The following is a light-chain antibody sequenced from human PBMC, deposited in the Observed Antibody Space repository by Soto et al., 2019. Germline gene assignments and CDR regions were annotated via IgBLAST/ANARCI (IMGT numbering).Light chain of an antibody. CDR3: SSYTTSGAYV. Sequence: QSALTQPASVSGSPGQSITISCTATSSDVGGYNFVSWYQQHPGKAPRLMIYDVTNRPSGVSNRFSGSKSGNTASLTISGRQAEDEADYYCSSYTTSGAYVFGSGTKLTVL. J-gene: IGLJ1*01. CDR1: SSDVGGYNF. V-gene: IGLV2-14*01. CDR2: DVT.